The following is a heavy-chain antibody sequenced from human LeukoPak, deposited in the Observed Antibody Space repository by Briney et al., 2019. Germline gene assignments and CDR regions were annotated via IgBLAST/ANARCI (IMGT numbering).Heavy chain of an antibody. V-gene: IGHV4-39*07. D-gene: IGHD2-21*02. Sequence: PSETLSLTCTVSGGSISSFSYYWGWIRQPPGRGLEWIGTIYYSGSTYYNPSLKSRVTISTDTSKNQFSLNLRSETAADTAVYYCARVRGDSPYSFDYWGQGTLVTVSS. CDR2: IYYSGST. CDR1: GGSISSFSYY. CDR3: ARVRGDSPYSFDY. J-gene: IGHJ4*02.